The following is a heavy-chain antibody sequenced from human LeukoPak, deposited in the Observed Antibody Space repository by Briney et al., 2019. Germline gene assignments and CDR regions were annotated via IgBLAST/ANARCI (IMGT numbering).Heavy chain of an antibody. CDR2: IVVGSGNT. Sequence: ASVKVSCKAPGFTFTSSAMQWVRQARGQRLEWIGWIVVGSGNTNYAQKFQERVTITRDMSTSTAYMELSSLRSEDTAVYYCAAGQVYCSSTSCYKGYYYYMDVWGKGTTVTVSS. V-gene: IGHV1-58*02. D-gene: IGHD2-2*02. CDR1: GFTFTSSA. CDR3: AAGQVYCSSTSCYKGYYYYMDV. J-gene: IGHJ6*03.